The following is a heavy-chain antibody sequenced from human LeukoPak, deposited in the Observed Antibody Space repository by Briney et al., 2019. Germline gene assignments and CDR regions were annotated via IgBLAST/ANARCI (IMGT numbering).Heavy chain of an antibody. J-gene: IGHJ1*01. Sequence: GGSLRLSCAASGFTLSSYGMHWGRQAPGKGLEWVAFIRYDGSNKYYADSVKGRFTISRDNSKNTLYLQMNSLRAEDTAVYYCANGRVPAASPEYFQHWGQGTLVTVSS. D-gene: IGHD2-2*01. CDR1: GFTLSSYG. V-gene: IGHV3-30*02. CDR3: ANGRVPAASPEYFQH. CDR2: IRYDGSNK.